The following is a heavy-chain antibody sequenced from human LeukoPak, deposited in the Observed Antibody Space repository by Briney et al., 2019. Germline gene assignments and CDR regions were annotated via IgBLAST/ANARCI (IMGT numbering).Heavy chain of an antibody. CDR3: ARPYYYDSGQYYFHY. V-gene: IGHV5-51*01. CDR2: IYPGDSDT. Sequence: ESLKISCKGSGYSFTSYWLGWERQMPGKGLECMAIIYPGDSDTRYSPSFQGQVTISADKSISTAYLQWSSLKASDTAMYYCARPYYYDSGQYYFHYWGQGTLVTVSS. D-gene: IGHD3-10*01. J-gene: IGHJ4*02. CDR1: GYSFTSYW.